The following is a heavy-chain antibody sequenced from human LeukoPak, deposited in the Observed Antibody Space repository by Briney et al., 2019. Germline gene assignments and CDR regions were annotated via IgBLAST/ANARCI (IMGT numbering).Heavy chain of an antibody. CDR3: AALVRSPGRVDTAADY. V-gene: IGHV1-8*01. CDR1: GYTFTSYD. CDR2: MNPNSGNT. D-gene: IGHD5-18*01. Sequence: VASVKVSCKASGYTFTSYDINWVRQATGQGLEWMGWMNPNSGNTGYAQKFQGRVTMTRNTSISTAYMELSSLRSEDTAVYYCAALVRSPGRVDTAADYWGQGTLVTVSS. J-gene: IGHJ4*02.